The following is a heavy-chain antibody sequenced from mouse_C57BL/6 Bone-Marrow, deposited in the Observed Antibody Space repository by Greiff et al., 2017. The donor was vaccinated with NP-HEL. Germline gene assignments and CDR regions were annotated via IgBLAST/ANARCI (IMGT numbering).Heavy chain of an antibody. CDR2: INPSNGGT. CDR1: GYTFTSYW. J-gene: IGHJ1*03. D-gene: IGHD2-4*01. CDR3: ARWFVGLRRYWYFDV. V-gene: IGHV1-53*01. Sequence: VQLQQPGTELVKPGASVKLSCKASGYTFTSYWMHWVKQRPGQGLEWIGNINPSNGGTNYNEKFKSKATLTVDKSSSTAYMQLSSLTSEDSAVYYCARWFVGLRRYWYFDVWGTGTTVTVSS.